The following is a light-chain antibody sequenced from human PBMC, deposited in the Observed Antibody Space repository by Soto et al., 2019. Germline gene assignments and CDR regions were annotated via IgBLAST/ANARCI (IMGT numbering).Light chain of an antibody. CDR2: DVS. CDR1: SSDVGGYNY. Sequence: QSVLTQPASVSGSPGQSITISCTGTSSDVGGYNYVSWYQQHPGKAPKLVIYDVSDRPSGVSNRFSGSKSGNTASLTISGLQAEDEADYYCSSYTNRGTLDIFGTGTKVTVL. V-gene: IGLV2-14*01. J-gene: IGLJ1*01. CDR3: SSYTNRGTLDI.